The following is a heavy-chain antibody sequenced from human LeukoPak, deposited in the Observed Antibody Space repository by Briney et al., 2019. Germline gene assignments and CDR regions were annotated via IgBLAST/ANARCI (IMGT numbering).Heavy chain of an antibody. CDR1: GGTFRSYA. V-gene: IGHV1-69*13. CDR2: IIPIFGTP. CDR3: ARAGGYCSGGSCYTYLDY. J-gene: IGHJ4*02. Sequence: ASVKVSCKASGGTFRSYAISWVRQAPGQGLEWMGGIIPIFGTPNYAQKFQGRVTITADESTSTAYMELSSLRSEDTAVYYCARAGGYCSGGSCYTYLDYWGQGTLVTVSS. D-gene: IGHD2-15*01.